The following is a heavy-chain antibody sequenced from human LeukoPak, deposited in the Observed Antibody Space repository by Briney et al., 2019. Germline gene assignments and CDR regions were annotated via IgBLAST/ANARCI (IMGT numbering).Heavy chain of an antibody. J-gene: IGHJ3*02. CDR2: ISGSGGST. CDR1: GFTFSSYA. CDR3: AKDLVVRGVIITWDAFDI. Sequence: GGSLRLSCAASGFTFSSYAMSWVRQAPGKGLEWVSAISGSGGSTYYADSVKGRFTISRDNSKNTLYLQMNSLRAEDTAVYYCAKDLVVRGVIITWDAFDIWGQGTMVTASS. V-gene: IGHV3-23*01. D-gene: IGHD3-10*01.